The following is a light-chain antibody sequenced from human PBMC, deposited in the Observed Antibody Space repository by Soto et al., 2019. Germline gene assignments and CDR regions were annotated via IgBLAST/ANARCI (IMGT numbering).Light chain of an antibody. J-gene: IGLJ2*01. CDR2: GNN. Sequence: QAVVTQPPSASGTPGQRVTISCSGSTSNIGRNTVNWYQQLPGTAPKLLIFGNNQRPSGVPDRFSGSKSGTSASLAIIGLQSEDETDYYCASWDDSLSGVVFGGGTKVTVL. CDR3: ASWDDSLSGVV. V-gene: IGLV1-44*01. CDR1: TSNIGRNT.